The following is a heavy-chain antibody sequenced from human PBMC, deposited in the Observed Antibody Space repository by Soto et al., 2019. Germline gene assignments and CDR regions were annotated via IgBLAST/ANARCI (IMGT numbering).Heavy chain of an antibody. CDR3: AKSVVPAANFAFDI. CDR2: ISGSGCRI. CDR1: GFTFSSYA. J-gene: IGHJ3*02. V-gene: IGHV3-23*01. D-gene: IGHD2-2*01. Sequence: GGSLRLSCTASGFTFSSYAMSWVRQAPGKGLEWVSYISGSGCRIYYADSVKGRFTISRDNSKTTLYLQMNSLRAEDTAVYYCAKSVVPAANFAFDIWGQGTMVTVSS.